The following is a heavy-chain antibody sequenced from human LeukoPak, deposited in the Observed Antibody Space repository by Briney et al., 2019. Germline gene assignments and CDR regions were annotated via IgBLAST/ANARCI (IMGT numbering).Heavy chain of an antibody. CDR1: GSTFSSYG. J-gene: IGHJ4*02. Sequence: GGSLRLSCAASGSTFSSYGMHWVRQAPGKGLEWVAVIWYDGSNKYYADSVKGRFTISRDNSKNTLYLQMNSLRAEDTAGYYCARTAYCGGDCYPLDYWGQGTLVTVSS. V-gene: IGHV3-33*01. D-gene: IGHD2-21*02. CDR2: IWYDGSNK. CDR3: ARTAYCGGDCYPLDY.